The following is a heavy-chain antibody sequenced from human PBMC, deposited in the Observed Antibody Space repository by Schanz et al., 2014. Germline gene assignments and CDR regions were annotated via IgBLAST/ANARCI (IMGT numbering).Heavy chain of an antibody. Sequence: DVQLLESGGGLVQPGGSLRLSCAASGFTFNSYAMTWVRQAPGKGLEWVSYIDGKSTTVYYADSVKGRFSISRDNAKNSLFLQMNRLRAEDTALYYCAIIGVMVAVAGTRADYWGQGTLVTVSS. CDR3: AIIGVMVAVAGTRADY. CDR2: IDGKSTTV. V-gene: IGHV3-48*04. D-gene: IGHD6-19*01. J-gene: IGHJ4*02. CDR1: GFTFNSYA.